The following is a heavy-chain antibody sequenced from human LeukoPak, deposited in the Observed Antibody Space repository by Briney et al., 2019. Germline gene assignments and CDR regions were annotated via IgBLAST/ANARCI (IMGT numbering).Heavy chain of an antibody. CDR2: ISGSGGST. Sequence: PGGSLRLSCAASGFTFSSYAMSWVRQAPGKGLEWVSVISGSGGSTYYADSVKGRFTISRDNSKNTLYLQMNSLRAEDTAVYYCATGLYSGSYSGFDYWGQGTLVTVSP. CDR3: ATGLYSGSYSGFDY. CDR1: GFTFSSYA. D-gene: IGHD1-26*01. V-gene: IGHV3-23*01. J-gene: IGHJ4*02.